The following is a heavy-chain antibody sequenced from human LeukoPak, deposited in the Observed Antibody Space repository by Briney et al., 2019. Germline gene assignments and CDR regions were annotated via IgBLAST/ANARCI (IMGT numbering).Heavy chain of an antibody. V-gene: IGHV4-34*01. CDR1: GGSFSGYY. CDR2: INHSGST. D-gene: IGHD2-2*01. Sequence: PSETLSLTCAVYGGSFSGYYWSWIRQPPGKGLEWIGEINHSGSTNYNPSLKSRVTISVHTSKNQFSLKLSSVTAADTAVYYCARGPPYYCSSTSCYYNWFDPWGQGTLVTVSS. CDR3: ARGPPYYCSSTSCYYNWFDP. J-gene: IGHJ5*02.